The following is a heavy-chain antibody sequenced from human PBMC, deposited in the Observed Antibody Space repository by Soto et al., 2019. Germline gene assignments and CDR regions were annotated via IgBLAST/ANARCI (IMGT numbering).Heavy chain of an antibody. CDR2: ISAYNGNT. D-gene: IGHD3-22*01. CDR1: GYTFTSYG. V-gene: IGHV1-18*01. J-gene: IGHJ5*02. CDR3: ARDLPTSGYCVSPLTWFDP. Sequence: RASVKVSCKASGYTFTSYGISWVRQAPGQGLEWMGWISAYNGNTNYAQKLQGRVTMTTDTSTSTAYMELRSLRSDDTAVYYCARDLPTSGYCVSPLTWFDPWGQGTLVTVSS.